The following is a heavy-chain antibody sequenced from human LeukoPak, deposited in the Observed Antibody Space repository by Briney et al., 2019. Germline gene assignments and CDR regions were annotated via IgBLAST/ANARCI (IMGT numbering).Heavy chain of an antibody. Sequence: SETLSLTCAVYGGSFSDYYWRWIRQPPGKGLEWIGEIDQSGSTNYNPSLKSRVTISVDTSRNQFSLKLNSVTAADTAVYYCATGRRQLAPGDYWGQGALVTVSS. J-gene: IGHJ4*02. CDR1: GGSFSDYY. V-gene: IGHV4-34*01. CDR2: IDQSGST. D-gene: IGHD6-13*01. CDR3: ATGRRQLAPGDY.